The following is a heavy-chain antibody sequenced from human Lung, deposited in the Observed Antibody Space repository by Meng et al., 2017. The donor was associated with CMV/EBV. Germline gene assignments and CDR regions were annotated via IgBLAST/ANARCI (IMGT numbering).Heavy chain of an antibody. CDR3: ARRGEDSSLPDYYFYGMDV. CDR1: GYTFTKYW. Sequence: GXSXKISXKGSGYTFTKYWIGWVRQMPGKGLEWMGIVYPGDSDMRYSPSFQGQVTISADKSINTAYLQWSSLKASDSAMYYCARRGEDSSLPDYYFYGMDVWGQGTTVXVSS. V-gene: IGHV5-51*01. J-gene: IGHJ6*02. D-gene: IGHD6-6*01. CDR2: VYPGDSDM.